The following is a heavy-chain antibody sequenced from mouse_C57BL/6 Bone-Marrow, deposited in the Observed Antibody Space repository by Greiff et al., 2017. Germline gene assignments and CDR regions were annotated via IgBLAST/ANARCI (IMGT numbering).Heavy chain of an antibody. CDR3: ARFGYSWYFDV. D-gene: IGHD2-3*01. J-gene: IGHJ1*03. V-gene: IGHV1-64*01. Sequence: QVHVKQPGAELVKPGASVKLSCKASGYTFTSYWMHWVKQRPGQGLEWIGMIHPNSGSTNYNEKFKSKATLTVDKSSSTAYMQLSSLTSEDSAVYYCARFGYSWYFDVWGTGTTVTVSS. CDR2: IHPNSGST. CDR1: GYTFTSYW.